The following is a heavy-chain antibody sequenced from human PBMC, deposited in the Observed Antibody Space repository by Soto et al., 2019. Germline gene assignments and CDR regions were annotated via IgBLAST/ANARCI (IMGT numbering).Heavy chain of an antibody. CDR2: IHSDGSST. V-gene: IGHV3-74*01. D-gene: IGHD1-26*01. Sequence: EVQLVESGGGLVRPGGSLRLSCAASGFTFSYYWMHWVRQAPGKGLGWVSRIHSDGSSTSYADSVKGRFTISRDNARNTVDLPVGSERVGDTAVYCCATGARGAFDLWGQGPVFTVSS. J-gene: IGHJ5*02. CDR1: GFTFSYYW. CDR3: ATGARGAFDL.